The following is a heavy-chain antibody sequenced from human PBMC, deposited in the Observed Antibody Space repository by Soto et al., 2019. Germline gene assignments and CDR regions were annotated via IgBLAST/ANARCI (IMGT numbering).Heavy chain of an antibody. CDR3: ARGLERDFWSGYPGT. CDR1: GFTFDDYG. D-gene: IGHD3-3*01. J-gene: IGHJ4*02. V-gene: IGHV3-20*04. Sequence: EVQLVESGGGVVRPGGSLRLSWAASGFTFDDYGMSWVRQAPGKGLEWVSGINWNGGSTGYADSVKGRFTISRDNAKNSLYLQMNSLRAEDTALYYCARGLERDFWSGYPGTWGQGTLVTVSS. CDR2: INWNGGST.